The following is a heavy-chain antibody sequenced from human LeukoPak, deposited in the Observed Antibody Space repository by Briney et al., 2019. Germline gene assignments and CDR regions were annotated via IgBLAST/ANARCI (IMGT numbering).Heavy chain of an antibody. J-gene: IGHJ4*02. D-gene: IGHD6-13*01. CDR1: GDSISSYY. CDR3: ATGYSSTWYYFDY. CDR2: IYHSGST. V-gene: IGHV4-59*13. Sequence: SETLSLTCTVSGDSISSYYWSWIRQPPGKGLECIGYIYHSGSTNYNPSLKSRVTISVDTSKSQFSLKLSSVTAADTAVYYCATGYSSTWYYFDYWGQGTLVTVSS.